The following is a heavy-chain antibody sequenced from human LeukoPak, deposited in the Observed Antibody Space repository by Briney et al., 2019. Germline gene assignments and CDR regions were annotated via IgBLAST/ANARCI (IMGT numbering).Heavy chain of an antibody. CDR3: ARGTSSIAARPSNYYGMDV. V-gene: IGHV1-69*13. Sequence: ASVKVSCKASGGTFSSYAISWVRQAPGQGLEWMGRIIPIFGTANYAQKFQGRVTITADESTSTAYMELSSLRSEDTAVYYCARGTSSIAARPSNYYGMDVWGQGTTVTVSS. D-gene: IGHD6-6*01. CDR2: IIPIFGTA. J-gene: IGHJ6*02. CDR1: GGTFSSYA.